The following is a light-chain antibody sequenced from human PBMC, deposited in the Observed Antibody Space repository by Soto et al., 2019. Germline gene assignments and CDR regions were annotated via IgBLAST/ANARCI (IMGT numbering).Light chain of an antibody. CDR3: MQGTHWPPIT. CDR1: QSLIYSDGNTY. V-gene: IGKV2-30*01. Sequence: DVVMTQSPLSLPVTLGQPASISCRSSQSLIYSDGNTYLNWFQQRPGQSPRRLIYKVSNRDSGVPDRFSGSGSCTDFTLKISKVEAEDVAVYYCMQGTHWPPITFGQGTRLEIK. J-gene: IGKJ5*01. CDR2: KVS.